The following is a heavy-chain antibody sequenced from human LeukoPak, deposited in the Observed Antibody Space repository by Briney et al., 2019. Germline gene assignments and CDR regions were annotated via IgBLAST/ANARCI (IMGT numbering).Heavy chain of an antibody. Sequence: GRSLRLSCAASGFTFDDYAMHWVRQAPGKGLEWVSGISWNSGSIGYADSVKGRFTISRDNAKNSLYLQMNSLRAEDTALYYCAKDGRSRPYGVDVWGQGTTVTVSS. CDR3: AKDGRSRPYGVDV. D-gene: IGHD2-15*01. V-gene: IGHV3-9*01. CDR2: ISWNSGSI. CDR1: GFTFDDYA. J-gene: IGHJ6*02.